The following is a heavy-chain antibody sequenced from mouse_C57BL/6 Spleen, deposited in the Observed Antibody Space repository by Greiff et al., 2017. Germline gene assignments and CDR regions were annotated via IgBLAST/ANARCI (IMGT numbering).Heavy chain of an antibody. CDR2: INPSRGYT. D-gene: IGHD2-5*01. Sequence: VQLQQSGAELAKPGASVKLSCKASGYTFPSYWMHWVKQRPGQGLEWIGYINPSRGYTKYNQKFKDKATLTADKTSSTAYMQLSSLTYEDSAVYYCARLYYSNYDYFDYWGQGTTRTVSS. V-gene: IGHV1-7*01. J-gene: IGHJ2*01. CDR3: ARLYYSNYDYFDY. CDR1: GYTFPSYW.